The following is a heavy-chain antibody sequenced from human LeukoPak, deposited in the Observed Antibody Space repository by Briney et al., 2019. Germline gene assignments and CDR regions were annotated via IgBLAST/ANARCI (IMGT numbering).Heavy chain of an antibody. CDR1: GFMFTSYW. CDR3: ARTYCGGACYYTYFDY. CDR2: IYPGDSDT. D-gene: IGHD2-21*02. V-gene: IGHV5-51*01. J-gene: IGHJ4*02. Sequence: GESLKISCKGSGFMFTSYWIGWVRQMPGKGLEWMGIIYPGDSDTRYSPSFQGQVTISADKSIRTAYLQWSSLKASDTAMYYCARTYCGGACYYTYFDYWGQGTLVTVSS.